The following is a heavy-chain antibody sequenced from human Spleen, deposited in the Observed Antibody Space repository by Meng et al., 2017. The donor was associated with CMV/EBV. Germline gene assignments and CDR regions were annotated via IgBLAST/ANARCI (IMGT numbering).Heavy chain of an antibody. D-gene: IGHD6-19*01. J-gene: IGHJ5*02. V-gene: IGHV4-39*07. CDR3: ARDRFCSSSSCFVDYNWFDP. CDR1: GGSISTSNYY. Sequence: SETLSLTCTVSGGSISTSNYYWAWIRQPPGKGLEWIGSTYHRGATSYNPSLRSRGTISIDMSNNQFSLRLSSVTAADTAVYYCARDRFCSSSSCFVDYNWFDPWGQGTLVT. CDR2: TYHRGAT.